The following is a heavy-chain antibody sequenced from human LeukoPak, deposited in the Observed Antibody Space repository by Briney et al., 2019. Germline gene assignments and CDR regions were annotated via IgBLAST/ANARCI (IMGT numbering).Heavy chain of an antibody. Sequence: ASEKLSCKCSVYAFTICGIAWVRQGPGQGLERVGWISAYSDHTNNTQNLPGRFTLTTDTSTSTGYMELRGLRSDNTAVYYFARGAFGDSWGQGNLFTVSS. D-gene: IGHD4-17*01. CDR3: ARGAFGDS. CDR2: ISAYSDHT. J-gene: IGHJ1*01. CDR1: VYAFTICG. V-gene: IGHV1-18*01.